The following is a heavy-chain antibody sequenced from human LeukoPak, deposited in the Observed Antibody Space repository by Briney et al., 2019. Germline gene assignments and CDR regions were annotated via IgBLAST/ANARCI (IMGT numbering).Heavy chain of an antibody. CDR3: ARSGGQLERRIPNEFDY. CDR2: ISAYNGNT. Sequence: ASVKVSCTASGYTFASFGITWVRQAPGQGLEWMGWISAYNGNTNYAQKLQGRVTMTTDTSTSTAYMELRSLRSDDTAVYYCARSGGQLERRIPNEFDYWGQGTLVTVSS. CDR1: GYTFASFG. J-gene: IGHJ4*02. D-gene: IGHD1-1*01. V-gene: IGHV1-18*01.